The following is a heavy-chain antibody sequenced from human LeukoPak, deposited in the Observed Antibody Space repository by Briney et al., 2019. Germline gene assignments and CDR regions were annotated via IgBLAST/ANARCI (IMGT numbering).Heavy chain of an antibody. V-gene: IGHV4-4*02. Sequence: PSETLSLTCAVSGGSISSSNWWNWVRQPPGKGLEWIGEIYHSGSTNYNPSLKSRVTISVDKSKNQFSLKLSSVTAADTAVYYCARPSTYYYDSSGHGAFDIWGQGTMVTVSS. CDR3: ARPSTYYYDSSGHGAFDI. CDR1: GGSISSSNW. CDR2: IYHSGST. D-gene: IGHD3-22*01. J-gene: IGHJ3*02.